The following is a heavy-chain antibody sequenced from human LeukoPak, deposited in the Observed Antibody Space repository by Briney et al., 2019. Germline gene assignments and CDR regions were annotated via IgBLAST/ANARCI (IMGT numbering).Heavy chain of an antibody. CDR2: IYSGGST. CDR1: GFTVSSNY. J-gene: IGHJ3*02. CDR3: ARSNYTAVAGDDAFDI. Sequence: PGGSLRLSCAASGFTVSSNYMSWVRQAPGKGLEWVSVIYSGGSTYYADSVKGRFTISRDNSKNTLYLQMNSLRAEDTAVYYCARSNYTAVAGDDAFDIWGQGTMVTVSS. D-gene: IGHD6-19*01. V-gene: IGHV3-53*01.